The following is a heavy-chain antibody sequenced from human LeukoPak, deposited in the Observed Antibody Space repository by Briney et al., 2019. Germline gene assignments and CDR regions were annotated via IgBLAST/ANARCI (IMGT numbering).Heavy chain of an antibody. J-gene: IGHJ4*02. D-gene: IGHD3-22*01. Sequence: GGSLRLSCAASGFTFSSYSMNWVRQAPGKGLEWVSSISSSSYIYYADSVKGRFTISRDNAKNSLYLQMNSLRAEDKAVYSCARDLGRYYYDSSGYDDDYWGQGTLVTVSS. V-gene: IGHV3-21*01. CDR3: ARDLGRYYYDSSGYDDDY. CDR2: ISSSSYI. CDR1: GFTFSSYS.